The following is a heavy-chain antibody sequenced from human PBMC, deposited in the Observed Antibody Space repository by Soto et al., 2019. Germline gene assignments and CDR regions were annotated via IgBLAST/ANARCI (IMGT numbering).Heavy chain of an antibody. CDR3: AIDISDCSGGNCYSDNYYYCMDV. CDR2: ISYDGGKE. Sequence: PGGSLRLSCAAPGFTFSSFGMHWVRQAPGKGLEWVAFISYDGGKEFYADSVKGRFTISRDNSKNTLYLQMKSLRVEDTAVHYCAIDISDCSGGNCYSDNYYYCMDVWGQGTTVTVSS. CDR1: GFTFSSFG. V-gene: IGHV3-30*03. J-gene: IGHJ6*01. D-gene: IGHD2-15*01.